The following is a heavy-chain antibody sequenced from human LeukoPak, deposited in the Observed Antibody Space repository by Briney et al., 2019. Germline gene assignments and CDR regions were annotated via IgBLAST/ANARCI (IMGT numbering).Heavy chain of an antibody. V-gene: IGHV1-2*02. CDR1: GYTFTGYY. CDR3: ARTLIAAPVDY. D-gene: IGHD6-6*01. J-gene: IGHJ4*02. Sequence: GASVKVSCKASGYTFTGYYMHWVRQAPGQGLEWMGWINPNSGGTSYAQKFQGRVTMTRDTSISTAYMEPSRLRSDDTAVYYCARTLIAAPVDYWGQGALVTVSS. CDR2: INPNSGGT.